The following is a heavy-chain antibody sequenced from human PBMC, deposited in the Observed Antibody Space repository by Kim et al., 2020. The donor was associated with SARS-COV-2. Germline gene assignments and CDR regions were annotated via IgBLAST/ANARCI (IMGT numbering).Heavy chain of an antibody. CDR3: ARVKQQLLEIGDYGLDV. D-gene: IGHD6-13*01. CDR2: ISYDGSKK. CDR1: GFTFSTYS. J-gene: IGHJ6*01. V-gene: IGHV3-30-3*01. Sequence: GGSLRLSCAASGFTFSTYSIHWVRQAPGKGLEWVAIISYDGSKKYYADSVKGRFTLSRDNSKNTLSLQMNSLRVEDTAVYHCARVKQQLLEIGDYGLDV.